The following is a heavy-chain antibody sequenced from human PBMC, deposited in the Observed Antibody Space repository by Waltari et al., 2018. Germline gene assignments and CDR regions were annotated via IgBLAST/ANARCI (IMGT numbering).Heavy chain of an antibody. D-gene: IGHD6-19*01. CDR3: AKDKGAVAGYYFDY. CDR1: GFTFDDYA. Sequence: EVQLVESGGGLVQPGRSLRLSCAASGFTFDDYAMHWVRQAPGKGLEWVSGISWNSGSIGYADSGKGRFTISRDNAKNSLYLQMNSLRAEDTALYYCAKDKGAVAGYYFDYWGQGTLVTVSS. CDR2: ISWNSGSI. V-gene: IGHV3-9*01. J-gene: IGHJ4*02.